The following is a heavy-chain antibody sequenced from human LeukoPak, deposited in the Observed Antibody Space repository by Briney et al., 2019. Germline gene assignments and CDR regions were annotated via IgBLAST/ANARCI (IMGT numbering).Heavy chain of an antibody. CDR3: STRGD. J-gene: IGHJ4*02. CDR2: INHSGST. CDR1: GGSFSTYY. V-gene: IGHV4-34*01. Sequence: PSETLSLTCAVYGGSFSTYYWSWVRQPPGKGLEWIGEINHSGSTNYNPSLKSRVTISANTSKGQFSLKLTSVTAADTAVYYCSTRGDWGQGTLVTVSS.